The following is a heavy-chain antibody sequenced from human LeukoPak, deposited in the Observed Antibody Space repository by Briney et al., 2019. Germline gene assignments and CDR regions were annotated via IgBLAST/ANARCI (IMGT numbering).Heavy chain of an antibody. CDR1: GFTFSSYW. CDR3: AGPYSGSSPFDY. D-gene: IGHD1-26*01. J-gene: IGHJ4*02. CDR2: IKQDGSEK. Sequence: GGSLRLSCAASGFTFSSYWKSWVRQAPGKGLEWVANIKQDGSEKYYVDSVKDRFTISRDNAKNSLYLQMNSLRAEDTAVYYCAGPYSGSSPFDYWGQGTLVTVSS. V-gene: IGHV3-7*01.